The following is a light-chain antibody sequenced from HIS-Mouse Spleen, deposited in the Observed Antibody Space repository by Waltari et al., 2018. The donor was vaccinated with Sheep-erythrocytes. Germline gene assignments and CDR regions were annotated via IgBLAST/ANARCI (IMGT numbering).Light chain of an antibody. CDR3: QQRSNWYT. Sequence: TQPPSASGSPGQSVTISCTGTSRDVGGYNYVSWYQQKPGQAPRLLIYDASNRATGIPARFSGSGSGTDFTLTISSLEPEDFAVYYCQQRSNWYTFGQGTKLEIK. J-gene: IGKJ2*01. V-gene: IGKV3-11*01. CDR2: DAS. CDR1: RDVGGYNY.